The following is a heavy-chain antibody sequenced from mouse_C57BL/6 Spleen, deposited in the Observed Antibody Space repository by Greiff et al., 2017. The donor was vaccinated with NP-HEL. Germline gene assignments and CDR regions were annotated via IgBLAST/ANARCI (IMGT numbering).Heavy chain of an antibody. CDR2: IHPNSGST. J-gene: IGHJ1*03. CDR3: ARDGYGSSHWYFDV. V-gene: IGHV1-64*01. D-gene: IGHD1-1*01. Sequence: QVQLKQPGAELVKPGASVKLSCKASGYTFTSYWMHWVKQRPGQGLEWIGMIHPNSGSTNYNEKFKSKATLTVDKSSSTAYMQLSSLTSEDSAVYYCARDGYGSSHWYFDVWGTGTTVTVSS. CDR1: GYTFTSYW.